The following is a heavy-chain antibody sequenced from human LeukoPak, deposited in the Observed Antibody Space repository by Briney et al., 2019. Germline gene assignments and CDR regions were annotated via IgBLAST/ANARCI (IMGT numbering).Heavy chain of an antibody. CDR1: GFTFSSYG. CDR3: ARGGGGGWFLADYYYRDV. J-gene: IGHJ6*03. V-gene: IGHV3-33*01. D-gene: IGHD6-19*01. CDR2: IWYDGSNK. Sequence: GRSLRLSCAASGFTFSSYGMHWVRQAPGKGLEWVAVIWYDGSNKYYADSVKGRFTISRDNSKNTLYLQMNSLRAEDTAVYYCARGGGGGWFLADYYYRDVGGKGTTVTVS.